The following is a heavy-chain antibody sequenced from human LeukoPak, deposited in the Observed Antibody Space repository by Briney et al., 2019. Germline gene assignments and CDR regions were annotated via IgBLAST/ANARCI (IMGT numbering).Heavy chain of an antibody. CDR2: IRYDGSNK. J-gene: IGHJ4*02. CDR1: GFTFSSYG. CDR3: AKDGPYEGFGELLPYYFDY. Sequence: PGGSLRLSCAASGFTFSSYGMHWVRQAPGKGLEWVAFIRYDGSNKYYADSVKGRFTISRDNSKNTLYLQMNSLRAEDTAVYYCAKDGPYEGFGELLPYYFDYWGQGTLVTVSS. V-gene: IGHV3-30*02. D-gene: IGHD3-10*01.